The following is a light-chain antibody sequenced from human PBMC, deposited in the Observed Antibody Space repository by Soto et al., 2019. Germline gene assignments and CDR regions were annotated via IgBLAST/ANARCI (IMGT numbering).Light chain of an antibody. V-gene: IGKV1-27*01. CDR2: AAS. CDR1: QGISNY. CDR3: QKYNSALPIFT. Sequence: DIQMTQSPSSLSASVGDRVTITCRASQGISNYLAWYQQKPGKVPKLLIYAASTLQSGVPSRFSGSGSGTDFTLTISSLQPEDVATYYCQKYNSALPIFTFGPGTKVDIK. J-gene: IGKJ3*01.